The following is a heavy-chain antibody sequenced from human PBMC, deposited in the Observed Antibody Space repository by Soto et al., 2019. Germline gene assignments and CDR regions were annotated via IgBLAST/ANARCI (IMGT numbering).Heavy chain of an antibody. D-gene: IGHD1-26*01. CDR2: PNQVGSGN. CDR1: GFSFRGDG. Sequence: EDQLVESGGGLVQPGGSLRLTCAVSGFSFRGDGRNWVGQAPGKGLEGVAQPNQVGSGNYYLDSVKGRFTIFRDNGKNSLYLQMNSLRAEDTAVYYCSGGVGDAIWGQGTLVTVSS. V-gene: IGHV3-7*04. J-gene: IGHJ4*02. CDR3: SGGVGDAI.